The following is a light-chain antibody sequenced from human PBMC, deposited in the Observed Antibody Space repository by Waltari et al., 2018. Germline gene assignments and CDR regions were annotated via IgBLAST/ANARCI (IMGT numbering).Light chain of an antibody. V-gene: IGLV1-47*01. CDR1: SSNIGNTH. CDR2: RNN. J-gene: IGLJ3*02. Sequence: SVLTPPPSASETPGQRVTISCSGSSSNIGNTHVYWYQQFPGTAPKLLIYRNNQRPSGVPDRFSGSKSGTSASLAISGLRSEDESDYYCAAWDDSLRGPVFGGGTKVTVL. CDR3: AAWDDSLRGPV.